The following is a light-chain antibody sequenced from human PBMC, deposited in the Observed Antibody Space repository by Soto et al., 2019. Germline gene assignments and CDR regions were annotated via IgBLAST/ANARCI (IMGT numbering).Light chain of an antibody. CDR1: SRDVGGYNY. CDR3: SSYTSSSTWV. V-gene: IGLV2-14*01. Sequence: QSALTQPASVSGSPGQSITISCTGTSRDVGGYNYVSWYQQHPGKAPKLMIYEVSNRPSGVSDRFSGSRSGNTDSLTISGLQAEDESDYYCSSYTSSSTWVFGGGTKVTVL. J-gene: IGLJ3*02. CDR2: EVS.